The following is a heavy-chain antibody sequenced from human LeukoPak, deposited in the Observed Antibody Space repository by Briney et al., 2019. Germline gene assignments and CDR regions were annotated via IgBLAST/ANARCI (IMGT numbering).Heavy chain of an antibody. CDR3: ATQHYTNGWYYFDY. CDR2: ISSSGSTI. Sequence: GGSLRLSCAASGFTFSSYEMNWVRQAPGKGLQWVSYISSSGSTIYYADSVKGRFTISRDNAKNLLYLQMNSLRAEDTAVYYCATQHYTNGWYYFDYWGQGTLVTVSS. CDR1: GFTFSSYE. J-gene: IGHJ4*02. D-gene: IGHD6-19*01. V-gene: IGHV3-48*03.